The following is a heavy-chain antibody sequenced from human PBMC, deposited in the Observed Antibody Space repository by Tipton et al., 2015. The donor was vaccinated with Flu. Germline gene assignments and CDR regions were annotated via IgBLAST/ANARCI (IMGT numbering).Heavy chain of an antibody. J-gene: IGHJ1*01. D-gene: IGHD6-19*01. CDR3: AREKDSSGSEYFQH. V-gene: IGHV4-39*07. CDR2: IYYSGST. CDR1: GGSISSSSYY. Sequence: TLSLTCTVSGGSISSSSYYWGWIRQPPGKGLEWIGSIYYSGSTYYNPSLKSRVTISVDTTKNQFSLKLSSVTAADTAVYYCAREKDSSGSEYFQHWGQGTLVTVSS.